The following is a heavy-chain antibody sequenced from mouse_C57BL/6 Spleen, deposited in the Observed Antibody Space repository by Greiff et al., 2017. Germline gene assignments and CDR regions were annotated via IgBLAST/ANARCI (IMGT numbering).Heavy chain of an antibody. J-gene: IGHJ2*01. Sequence: EVQVVESGGDLVKPGGSLKLSCAASGFTFSSYGMSWVRQTPDKRLEWVATISSGGSYTYYPDSVKGRFTISRDNAKNTLYLQMSSLKSEDTAMYYCARLYDGYYYFDYWGQGTTLTVSS. CDR3: ARLYDGYYYFDY. CDR1: GFTFSSYG. V-gene: IGHV5-6*01. CDR2: ISSGGSYT. D-gene: IGHD2-3*01.